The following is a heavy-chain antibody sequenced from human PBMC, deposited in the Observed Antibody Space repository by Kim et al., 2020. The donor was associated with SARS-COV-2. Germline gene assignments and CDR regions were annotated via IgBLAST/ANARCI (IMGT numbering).Heavy chain of an antibody. CDR3: ARDWAPYSSSSLEGFDY. CDR2: TYYRSKWYN. J-gene: IGHJ4*02. Sequence: SQTLSLTCAISGDSVSSNSAAWNWIRQSPSRGLEWLGRTYYRSKWYNDYAVSVKSRITINPDTSKNQFSLQLNSVTPEDTAVYYCARDWAPYSSSSLEGFDYWGQGTLVTVPS. V-gene: IGHV6-1*01. CDR1: GDSVSSNSAA. D-gene: IGHD6-6*01.